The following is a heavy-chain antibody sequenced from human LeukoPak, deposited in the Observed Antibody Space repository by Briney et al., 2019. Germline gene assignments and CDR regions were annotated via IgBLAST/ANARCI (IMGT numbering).Heavy chain of an antibody. CDR1: EFSVGSNY. Sequence: GGSLRLSCSASEFSVGSNYMTWVRQAPGKGLEWVSLIYSGGSTYYADSVKGRFTISRDNSKNTLYLQMNSLRAEDTAVYYCAKGMQWELLAVIIDYWGQGTLVTVSS. J-gene: IGHJ4*02. V-gene: IGHV3-53*01. D-gene: IGHD1-26*01. CDR3: AKGMQWELLAVIIDY. CDR2: IYSGGST.